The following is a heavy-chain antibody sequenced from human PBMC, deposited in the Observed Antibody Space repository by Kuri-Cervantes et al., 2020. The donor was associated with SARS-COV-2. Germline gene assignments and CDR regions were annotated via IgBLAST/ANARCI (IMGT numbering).Heavy chain of an antibody. J-gene: IGHJ5*02. CDR2: IGSKVYGGTT. D-gene: IGHD4/OR15-4a*01. CDR1: GFTFGAYA. Sequence: GGSLRPSCPASGFTFGAYAMSWVRRAPGKGLEWVGFIGSKVYGGTTEYAASVKGRFPISRDDSKSIAYLQMNSLKTEDKAVYYCTRARWGANYCWHDPWGQGTLVTVSS. V-gene: IGHV3-49*04. CDR3: TRARWGANYCWHDP.